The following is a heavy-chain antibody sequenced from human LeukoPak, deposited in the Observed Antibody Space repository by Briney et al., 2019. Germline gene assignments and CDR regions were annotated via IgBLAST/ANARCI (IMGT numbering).Heavy chain of an antibody. CDR2: ISSSSSYI. Sequence: GGSLRLSCAASGFTFSSYSMNWVRQAPGKGLEWVSSISSSSSYIYYADSVKGRFTISRDNAENSLYLQMNSLRAEDTAVYYCAREFWGPIAVAGSRSAFDIWGQGTMVTVSS. CDR3: AREFWGPIAVAGSRSAFDI. V-gene: IGHV3-21*01. D-gene: IGHD6-19*01. CDR1: GFTFSSYS. J-gene: IGHJ3*02.